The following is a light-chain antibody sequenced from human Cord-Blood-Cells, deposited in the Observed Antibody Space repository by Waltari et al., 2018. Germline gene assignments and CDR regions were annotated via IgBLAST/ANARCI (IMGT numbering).Light chain of an antibody. J-gene: IGLJ1*01. CDR2: RNN. V-gene: IGLV1-47*01. CDR1: SSNIGSNY. Sequence: QSVLTQPPSASGTPGQRVTISCSGSSSNIGSNYVYWYQQLPGTAPKLLIYRNNQRPSGVPDRLSGSKSGTSASLAISGLRSEDEADYYCAAWDDSLRVFGTGTKVTVL. CDR3: AAWDDSLRV.